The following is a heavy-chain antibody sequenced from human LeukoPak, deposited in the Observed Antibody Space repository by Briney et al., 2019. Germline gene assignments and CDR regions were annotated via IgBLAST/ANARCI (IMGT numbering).Heavy chain of an antibody. J-gene: IGHJ4*02. V-gene: IGHV4-34*01. CDR3: ARRRVAHFDY. CDR1: GGSFSGYY. Sequence: SETLSLTCAVYGGSFSGYYWSWIRQPPGKGLEWIGEINHSGSTNYNPSLKSRVTISLDTSKNQFSLKLSSVTAADTAVYYCARRRVAHFDYWGQGTLVTVSS. CDR2: INHSGST.